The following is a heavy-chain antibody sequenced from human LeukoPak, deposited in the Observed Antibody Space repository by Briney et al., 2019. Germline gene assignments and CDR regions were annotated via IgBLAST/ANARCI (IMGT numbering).Heavy chain of an antibody. J-gene: IGHJ2*01. CDR2: IYHSGST. D-gene: IGHD1-26*01. CDR3: ASGELRWYFDL. V-gene: IGHV4-38-2*01. Sequence: SETLSPTCAVSGYSISSGYYWGWIRQPPGKGLEWIGSIYHSGSTYYNPSLKSRVTISVDTSKNQFSLKLSSVTAADTAVYYCASGELRWYFDLWGRGTLVTVSS. CDR1: GYSISSGYY.